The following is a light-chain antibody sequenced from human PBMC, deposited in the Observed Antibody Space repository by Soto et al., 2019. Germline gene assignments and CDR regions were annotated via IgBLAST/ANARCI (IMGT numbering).Light chain of an antibody. J-gene: IGLJ1*01. CDR1: SSDVGGYNY. Sequence: QSALTQPVSVSGSPGQSITISCTGNSSDVGGYNYVSWYQQHPGKAPKLMIYDVSNRPSGVSNRFSGSKSGNTASLTIFGLQAEDEADYYCCSYTSGSTYVFGTGTKVTVL. CDR2: DVS. V-gene: IGLV2-14*03. CDR3: CSYTSGSTYV.